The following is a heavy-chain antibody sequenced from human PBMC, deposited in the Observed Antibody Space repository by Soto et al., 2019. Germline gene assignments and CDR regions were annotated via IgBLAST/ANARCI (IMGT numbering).Heavy chain of an antibody. CDR2: IKSKSDGETT. V-gene: IGHV3-15*01. J-gene: IGHJ6*02. CDR3: TTDRILWFGEYTFAIDV. D-gene: IGHD3-10*01. Sequence: EVELVESGGGLVKPGGPLTLSCEGSGFTFRNAWMSWVRQAPGKGLEWVGRIKSKSDGETTDYAVPVKGRFTISRADSKNTFYLRISRLKSEDTAVYYCTTDRILWFGEYTFAIDVWGQGTTVTVSS. CDR1: GFTFRNAW.